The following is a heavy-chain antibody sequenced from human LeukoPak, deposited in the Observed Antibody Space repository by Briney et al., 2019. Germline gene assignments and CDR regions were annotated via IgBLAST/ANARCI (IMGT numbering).Heavy chain of an antibody. CDR3: SRTYCSNGVCTRKAFDI. Sequence: GGSLRLSCATSGFTFSTYSMNWVRQAPGKGLEWVSYITSSGSTIYYADSVKGRFTISRDNAKSSQYLQMISLRAEDTAVYDCSRTYCSNGVCTRKAFDIWGQGTMVIVSS. CDR2: ITSSGSTI. V-gene: IGHV3-48*01. J-gene: IGHJ3*02. D-gene: IGHD2-8*01. CDR1: GFTFSTYS.